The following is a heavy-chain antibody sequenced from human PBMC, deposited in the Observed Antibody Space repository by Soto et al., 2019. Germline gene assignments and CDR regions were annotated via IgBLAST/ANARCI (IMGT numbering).Heavy chain of an antibody. D-gene: IGHD1-26*01. CDR1: GFTFSGYG. CDR3: AREGVGTTTYFGYFDH. CDR2: TRHDGSNT. Sequence: QVQLVESGGGVVQPGRSLRLSCAASGFTFSGYGMHWVRQAPGKGLEWVAVTRHDGSNTYYADSVRGRFTISRDNSNKMLNLKMNGRRAEDTAGYYCAREGVGTTTYFGYFDHWGRGTLVTVSS. J-gene: IGHJ4*02. V-gene: IGHV3-33*01.